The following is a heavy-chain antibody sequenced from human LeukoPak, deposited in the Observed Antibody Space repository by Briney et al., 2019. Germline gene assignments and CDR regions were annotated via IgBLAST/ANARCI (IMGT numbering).Heavy chain of an antibody. CDR1: GFTFSSYS. V-gene: IGHV3-21*01. CDR2: ISSSSSYI. J-gene: IGHJ4*02. Sequence: GGSLRLSCAASGFTFSSYSMNWVRQAPGKGLEWVSSISSSSSYIYYADSVKGRFTITRDNAKNSLYLQMNSLRAEDTAVYYCARGARWLRFAYYFDYWGQGTLVTVSS. CDR3: ARGARWLRFAYYFDY. D-gene: IGHD5-12*01.